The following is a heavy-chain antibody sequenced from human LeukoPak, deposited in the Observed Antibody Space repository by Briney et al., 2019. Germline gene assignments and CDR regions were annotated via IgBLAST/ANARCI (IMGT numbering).Heavy chain of an antibody. CDR3: ASTLARGYSYGFYGMDV. V-gene: IGHV4-59*01. D-gene: IGHD5-18*01. CDR1: GGSISSYY. J-gene: IGHJ6*02. Sequence: PSETLSLTCTVSGGSISSYYWSWIRQPPGKGLEWIGYIYYGGSTNYNPSLKSRVTISVDTSKNQFSLRLTSVTAADTAVYYCASTLARGYSYGFYGMDVWGQGTTVTVSS. CDR2: IYYGGST.